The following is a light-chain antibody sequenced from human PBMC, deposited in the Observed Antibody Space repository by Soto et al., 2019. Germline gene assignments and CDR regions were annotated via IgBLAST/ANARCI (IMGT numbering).Light chain of an antibody. CDR3: QQYGSSPQT. Sequence: EIEFTQSPGTLSLSPGERATLSCRASQSVSSSYLAWYQQKPGQAPRLLIYGASSRATGIPDRFSGSGSGTDFTLTISRLEPEDFAVYYCQQYGSSPQTFGQGTKVDIK. J-gene: IGKJ1*01. CDR2: GAS. CDR1: QSVSSSY. V-gene: IGKV3-20*01.